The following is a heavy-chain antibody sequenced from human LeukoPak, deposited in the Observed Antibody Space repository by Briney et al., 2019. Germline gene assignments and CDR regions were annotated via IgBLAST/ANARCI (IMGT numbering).Heavy chain of an antibody. CDR2: ISGSGIST. CDR3: AKEGGYSYAAYMDV. J-gene: IGHJ6*03. D-gene: IGHD5-18*01. V-gene: IGHV3-23*01. Sequence: GGSLRLSCAASGFTFSSYAMTWVRQAPGKGLEWVSGISGSGISTYYADSVKGRFTISRDNSKNTLYLQMNSLRAEDTAVYYCAKEGGYSYAAYMDVWGKGTTVTISS. CDR1: GFTFSSYA.